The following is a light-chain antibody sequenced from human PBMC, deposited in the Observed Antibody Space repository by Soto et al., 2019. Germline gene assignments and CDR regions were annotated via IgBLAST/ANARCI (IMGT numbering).Light chain of an antibody. V-gene: IGKV3-11*01. Sequence: EIVLIQSPATLSLSPGERATLSCRASQGVSSHLAWYQHKPGQAPRLLIYDASSRATGVPARFSGSGSGTDFTLTISSLESEDVAVYYCQQRRNWPITFGQGTRLEIK. CDR1: QGVSSH. J-gene: IGKJ5*01. CDR3: QQRRNWPIT. CDR2: DAS.